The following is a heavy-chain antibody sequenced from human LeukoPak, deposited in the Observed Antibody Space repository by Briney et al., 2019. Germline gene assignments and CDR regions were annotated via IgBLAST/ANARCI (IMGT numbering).Heavy chain of an antibody. J-gene: IGHJ4*02. D-gene: IGHD6-13*01. CDR2: ISSGSGHI. Sequence: GGSLRLSCAASGLTFSDYSMNWVRQAPGKGLEWVSSISSGSGHIYYAESVRGRFTISRDNAKNSLFLEMNSLSAEDTAVYYCAGGSSTNSYYFAYWGQGTVVTVSS. V-gene: IGHV3-21*01. CDR1: GLTFSDYS. CDR3: AGGSSTNSYYFAY.